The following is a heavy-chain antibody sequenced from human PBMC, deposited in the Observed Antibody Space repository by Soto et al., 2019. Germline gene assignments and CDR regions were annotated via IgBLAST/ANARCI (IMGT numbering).Heavy chain of an antibody. CDR1: GGTFSSYT. J-gene: IGHJ4*02. Sequence: SVKVSCKASGGTFSSYTISWVRQAPGQGIEWMGRIIPILGIANYAQKFQGRVTITADKSTSTAYLELSSLRSEDTAVYYCATADCSSTSCYAKTFDYWGQGTLVTVSS. CDR2: IIPILGIA. CDR3: ATADCSSTSCYAKTFDY. D-gene: IGHD2-2*01. V-gene: IGHV1-69*02.